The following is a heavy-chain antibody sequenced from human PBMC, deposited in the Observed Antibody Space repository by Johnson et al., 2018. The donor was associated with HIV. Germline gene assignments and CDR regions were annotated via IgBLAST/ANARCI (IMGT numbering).Heavy chain of an antibody. CDR3: ARDQAGTTDDAFDI. V-gene: IGHV3-11*04. J-gene: IGHJ3*02. CDR2: ISSSGNTI. CDR1: GITFSDYY. Sequence: QVQLVESGGGLVKPGGSLRLSCAASGITFSDYYMSWIRQAPGKGLEWVSYISSSGNTIYYADSVKGRVTISRDNAKNTLYLQMNSLRAEDTAVYYCARDQAGTTDDAFDIWGQGTMVTVSS. D-gene: IGHD1-7*01.